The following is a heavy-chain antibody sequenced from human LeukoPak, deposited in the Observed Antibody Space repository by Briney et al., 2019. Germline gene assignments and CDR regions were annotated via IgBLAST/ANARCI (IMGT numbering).Heavy chain of an antibody. Sequence: SETLSLTCTVSGGSISSYYWSWIRQPPGKGLEWIGYIYYSGSTNYNPSLKSRVTISVDTSKNQFSLKLSSVTAADTAVYYCARSELGIEDYFDYWGQGTLVTVSS. CDR1: GGSISSYY. CDR3: ARSELGIEDYFDY. D-gene: IGHD7-27*01. CDR2: IYYSGST. J-gene: IGHJ4*02. V-gene: IGHV4-59*01.